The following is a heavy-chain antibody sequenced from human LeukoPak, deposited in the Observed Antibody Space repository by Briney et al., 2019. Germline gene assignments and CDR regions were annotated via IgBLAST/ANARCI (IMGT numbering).Heavy chain of an antibody. CDR2: ISSSSSTI. Sequence: GGSLRLSCAASGFTFSSYSMNWVRQAPGKGLEWVSYISSSSSTIYYADSVKGRFTISRDNAKNSLYLQMNSLRAEDTAVYYCARDPRDKAYYYYMDVWGKGTTVTVSS. V-gene: IGHV3-48*01. CDR3: ARDPRDKAYYYYMDV. J-gene: IGHJ6*03. D-gene: IGHD5-24*01. CDR1: GFTFSSYS.